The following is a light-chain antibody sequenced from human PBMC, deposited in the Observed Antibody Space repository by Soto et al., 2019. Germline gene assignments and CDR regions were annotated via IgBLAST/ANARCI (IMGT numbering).Light chain of an antibody. J-gene: IGLJ1*01. CDR1: SSDVGSYDF. CDR2: EGS. Sequence: QSVLTQPASVSGSPGQSITISCTGTSSDVGSYDFVSWYQQHPGKAPKLLIYEGSKRPSGVSDRFSGSKSGNTASLTISGLQAQEEADYHCSSYAGIRTYVFGSGTKVTVL. CDR3: SSYAGIRTYV. V-gene: IGLV2-23*01.